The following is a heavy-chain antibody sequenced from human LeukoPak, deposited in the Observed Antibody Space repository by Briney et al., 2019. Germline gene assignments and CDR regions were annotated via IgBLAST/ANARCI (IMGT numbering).Heavy chain of an antibody. V-gene: IGHV4-34*01. J-gene: IGHJ3*02. CDR2: INHSGST. CDR1: GGSFRGYY. Sequence: SETLSLTCAVYGGSFRGYYWSWIRQPPGKGLEWIGEINHSGSTNYNPSLKSRVTISVDTSKNQFSLKLSSVTAADTAVYYCARGSSSWYADAFDIWGQGTMVTVSS. D-gene: IGHD6-13*01. CDR3: ARGSSSWYADAFDI.